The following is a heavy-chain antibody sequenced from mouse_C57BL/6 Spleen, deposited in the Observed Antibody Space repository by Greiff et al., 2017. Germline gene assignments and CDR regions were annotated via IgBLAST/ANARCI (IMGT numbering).Heavy chain of an antibody. V-gene: IGHV1-55*01. Sequence: VQLQQPGAELVKPGASVKMSCKASGYTFTSYWITWVKQRPGQGLEWIGDIYPGSGSTNYNEKFKSKATLTVDTSSSTAYMQLSSLTSEDSAVYCCATYYYGSSHWYFDVWGTGTTVTVSS. CDR2: IYPGSGST. CDR3: ATYYYGSSHWYFDV. J-gene: IGHJ1*03. CDR1: GYTFTSYW. D-gene: IGHD1-1*01.